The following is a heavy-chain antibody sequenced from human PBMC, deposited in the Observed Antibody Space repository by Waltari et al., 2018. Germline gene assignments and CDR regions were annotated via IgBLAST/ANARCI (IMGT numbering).Heavy chain of an antibody. CDR2: IYKNGTT. J-gene: IGHJ5*02. CDR3: ARQWSGELWNWFDH. D-gene: IGHD3-10*01. Sequence: QVQLLESGPGLVKPSETLSLTCTVSGGSISSYYWNWIRQSPGRGLEWIGYIYKNGTTNYNPSRKSRLTMSIDTSKGQFSRKLRSVTAADTAIYYCARQWSGELWNWFDHWGQGTLVTVSS. CDR1: GGSISSYY. V-gene: IGHV4-59*08.